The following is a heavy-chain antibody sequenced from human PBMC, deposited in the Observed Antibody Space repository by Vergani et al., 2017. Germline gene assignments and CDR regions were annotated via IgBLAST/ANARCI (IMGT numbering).Heavy chain of an antibody. CDR2: INHSGST. Sequence: QVQLQQWGAGLLKPSETLSLTCAVYGGSFSGYYWSWIRQPPGKGLEWIGEINHSGSTNYNPSLKSRVTISVDTSKNQFSLKLSSVTAADTAVYYCARDGIAAAGNYYYYYYMDVWGKGTTVTVSS. CDR1: GGSFSGYY. CDR3: ARDGIAAAGNYYYYYYMDV. J-gene: IGHJ6*03. V-gene: IGHV4-34*01. D-gene: IGHD6-13*01.